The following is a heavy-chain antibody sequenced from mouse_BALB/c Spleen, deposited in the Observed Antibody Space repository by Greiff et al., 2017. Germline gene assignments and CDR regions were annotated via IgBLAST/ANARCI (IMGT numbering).Heavy chain of an antibody. V-gene: IGHV2-9*02. J-gene: IGHJ4*01. D-gene: IGHD1-1*01. CDR1: GFSLTSYG. CDR3: ARPTTGYAMDY. Sequence: VQLKESGPGLVAPSPSLSISCTVSGFSLTSYGVHWVRQPPGKGLEWLGVIWAGGSTNNNSALMSRMSISKDNSKSQVFLKMNSLQTDDTAMYYCARPTTGYAMDYWGQGTSVTVSS. CDR2: IWAGGST.